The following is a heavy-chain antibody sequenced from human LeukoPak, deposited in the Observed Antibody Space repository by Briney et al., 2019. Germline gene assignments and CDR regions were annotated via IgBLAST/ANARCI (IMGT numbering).Heavy chain of an antibody. CDR3: ARAFGAYGGNWFDP. CDR2: IYYSGST. CDR1: GGSISIGDYY. J-gene: IGHJ5*02. V-gene: IGHV4-30-4*01. D-gene: IGHD4/OR15-4a*01. Sequence: SETLSLTCTVSGGSISIGDYYWSWIRQPPGKGLEWIGYIYYSGSTYYNPSLKSRITISVDTSKNQFSLKLSSVTAADTAVYYCARAFGAYGGNWFDPWGQGTLVTVSS.